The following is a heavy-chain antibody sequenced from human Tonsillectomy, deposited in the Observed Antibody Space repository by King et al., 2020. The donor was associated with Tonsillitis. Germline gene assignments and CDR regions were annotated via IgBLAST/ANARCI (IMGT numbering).Heavy chain of an antibody. Sequence: VQLVESGGGLVQPGRSLRLSCAASGFTFDAYAMHWVRQAPGRGLEWVSGISWNSGTLGYADSVKGRFTISRDNAKDSLYLQMNSLRAEDTALYYCTKDSMVRRVITSLDYWGQGTLVTVSS. V-gene: IGHV3-9*01. D-gene: IGHD3-10*01. CDR3: TKDSMVRRVITSLDY. CDR1: GFTFDAYA. CDR2: ISWNSGTL. J-gene: IGHJ4*02.